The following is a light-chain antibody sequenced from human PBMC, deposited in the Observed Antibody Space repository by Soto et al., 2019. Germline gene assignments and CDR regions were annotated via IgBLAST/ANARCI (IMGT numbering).Light chain of an antibody. J-gene: IGKJ1*01. CDR2: RAS. CDR1: QSVSSS. CDR3: QQYHDWWT. Sequence: EIVMTQSPATLSVSPGERATLSCRASQSVSSSLVWYQQKPGQAPRLLIYRASTRATGIPARFSASGSETEFTLTISSLQSEDFAVYYCQQYHDWWTFGQGTKVEIK. V-gene: IGKV3-15*01.